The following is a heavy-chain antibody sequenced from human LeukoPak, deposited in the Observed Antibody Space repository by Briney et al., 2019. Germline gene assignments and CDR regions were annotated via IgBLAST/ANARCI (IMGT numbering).Heavy chain of an antibody. V-gene: IGHV1-2*06. CDR3: ARDRDTIFGVVIIGGYFFDY. Sequence: ASVKVSCKASGYTFTSYYMHWVRQAPGQGLEWMGRINPNSGGTNYAQKFQGRVTMTRDTSISTAYMELSRLRSDDTAVYYCARDRDTIFGVVIIGGYFFDYWGQGTLGTVSS. D-gene: IGHD3-3*01. CDR2: INPNSGGT. CDR1: GYTFTSYY. J-gene: IGHJ4*02.